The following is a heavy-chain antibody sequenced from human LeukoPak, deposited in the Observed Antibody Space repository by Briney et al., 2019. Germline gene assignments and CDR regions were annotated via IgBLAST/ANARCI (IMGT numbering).Heavy chain of an antibody. D-gene: IGHD6-13*01. J-gene: IGHJ4*02. V-gene: IGHV6-1*01. CDR3: AREGGSWSVPNFDY. CDR1: GDSVSSNSAA. CDR2: TYYRSKWYN. Sequence: SQTLSLTCAISGDSVSSNSAAWNWLRQSPSRGLEWLGRTYYRSKWYNDYAVSVKSRITINPDTSKNQFSLQLNSVTPEDTAVYYCAREGGSWSVPNFDYWGQGTLVTVSS.